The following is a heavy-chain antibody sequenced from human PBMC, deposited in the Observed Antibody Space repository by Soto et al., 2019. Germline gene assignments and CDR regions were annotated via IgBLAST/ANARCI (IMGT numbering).Heavy chain of an antibody. J-gene: IGHJ4*02. Sequence: SETLSLTCAVYGGSFSGYYWSWIRQPPGKGLEWIGEINHSGSTNYNPSLKSRVTISVDTSKNQFSLKLSSVTAADTAVYYCARVGPYYDILTGYYTRYYFGYWGQGTLVTVSS. CDR2: INHSGST. D-gene: IGHD3-9*01. V-gene: IGHV4-34*01. CDR3: ARVGPYYDILTGYYTRYYFGY. CDR1: GGSFSGYY.